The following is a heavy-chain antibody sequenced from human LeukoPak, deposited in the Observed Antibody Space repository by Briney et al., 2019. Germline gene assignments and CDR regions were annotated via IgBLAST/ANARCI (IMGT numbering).Heavy chain of an antibody. V-gene: IGHV4-59*01. CDR3: ARGVYIAAAQYGY. Sequence: AETLSLTCTVSGGSISSYYWSWIRQPPGKGREWIGYIYYSGTTNYNPSLKRRVTISVDTSKNQFSLKLSSVTAADTAVYYCARGVYIAAAQYGYWGQGTLVTVSS. CDR2: IYYSGTT. CDR1: GGSISSYY. J-gene: IGHJ4*02. D-gene: IGHD6-13*01.